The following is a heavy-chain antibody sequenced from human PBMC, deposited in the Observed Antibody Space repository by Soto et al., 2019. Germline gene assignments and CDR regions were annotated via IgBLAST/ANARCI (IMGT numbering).Heavy chain of an antibody. CDR2: IWYDGSNK. Sequence: GGSLRLSCAASGFTFSSYGMHWVRQAPGKGLEWVAVIWYDGSNKYYADSVKGRFTISRDNSKNTLYLQMNSLRAEDTAVYYCARDRGWSGYWAYGMDVWGQGTTVTVSS. V-gene: IGHV3-33*01. D-gene: IGHD3-3*01. CDR3: ARDRGWSGYWAYGMDV. J-gene: IGHJ6*02. CDR1: GFTFSSYG.